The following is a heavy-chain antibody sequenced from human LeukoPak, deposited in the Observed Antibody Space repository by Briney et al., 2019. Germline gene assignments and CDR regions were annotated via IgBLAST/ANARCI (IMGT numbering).Heavy chain of an antibody. CDR3: AKNVRDTGTFDY. V-gene: IGHV1-46*01. D-gene: IGHD5-18*01. Sequence: ASVKVSCKASGYTFTSYYMHWVRQAPGQGLEWMGIINPSGGSTSYAQKFQGRVTMTRDTSTSTVYMELSSLRSEDTAVYYCAKNVRDTGTFDYWGQGTLVTVSS. J-gene: IGHJ4*02. CDR1: GYTFTSYY. CDR2: INPSGGST.